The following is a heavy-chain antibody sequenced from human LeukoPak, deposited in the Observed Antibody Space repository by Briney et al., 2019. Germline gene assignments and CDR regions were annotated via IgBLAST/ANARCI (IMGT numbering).Heavy chain of an antibody. CDR2: INSDGRST. Sequence: GGSLRLSCAASGFTFSNYWMHWARQAPGKGLVWVSRINSDGRSTNYADSVKGRFTISRDNAKNTLYLQMNSLRAEDTAVYYCAELGITMIGGVWGKGTTVTISS. CDR1: GFTFSNYW. J-gene: IGHJ6*04. D-gene: IGHD3-10*02. CDR3: AELGITMIGGV. V-gene: IGHV3-74*01.